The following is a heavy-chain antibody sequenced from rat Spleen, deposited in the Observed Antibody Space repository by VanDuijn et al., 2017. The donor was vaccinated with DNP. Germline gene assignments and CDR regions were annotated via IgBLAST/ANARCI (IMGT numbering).Heavy chain of an antibody. D-gene: IGHD1-4*01. J-gene: IGHJ1*01. V-gene: IGHV5S13*01. CDR1: GFTFSNFG. CDR2: INTDGDSA. Sequence: EVQLVESGGGLVQPGRSQKLSCAASGFTFSNFGMAWVRQAPTKGLEWVASINTDGDSAYYLDSVKGRFTVSRDNAENTAYLQMDSLRSEDTAIYYCSSYNYYWYFDFWGPGTIVTVSS. CDR3: SSYNYYWYFDF.